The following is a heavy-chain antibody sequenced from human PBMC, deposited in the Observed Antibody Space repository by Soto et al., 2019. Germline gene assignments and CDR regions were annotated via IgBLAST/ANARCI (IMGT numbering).Heavy chain of an antibody. CDR2: IWYDGNNR. D-gene: IGHD3-9*01. Sequence: QVQLVESGGGVVQPGASLRLSCAASGFTFSKYGMHWVRQAPGKGLEWVAFIWYDGNNRYYSDSVKGRLTISRDNSKNTMYLQLNSLRADDTAVYFCAREDLRGTGYSDCWGQGTQVTVSS. J-gene: IGHJ4*02. CDR1: GFTFSKYG. V-gene: IGHV3-33*01. CDR3: AREDLRGTGYSDC.